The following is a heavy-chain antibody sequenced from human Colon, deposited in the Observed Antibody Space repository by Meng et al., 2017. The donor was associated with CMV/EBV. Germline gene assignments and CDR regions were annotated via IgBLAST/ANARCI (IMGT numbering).Heavy chain of an antibody. CDR2: INASGGRT. Sequence: RSLRLSCAASGFTFNNYDMHWVRRAPGKGLEWVSTINASGGRTHYADSVKGRFTISRDNSKNALFLQMNNLRVEDTAVYYCDGSDYWGQGTLVTVSS. CDR3: DGSDY. J-gene: IGHJ4*02. CDR1: GFTFNNYD. V-gene: IGHV3-23*01.